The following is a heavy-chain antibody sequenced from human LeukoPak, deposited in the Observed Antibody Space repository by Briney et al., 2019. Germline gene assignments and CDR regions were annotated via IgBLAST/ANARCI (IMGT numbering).Heavy chain of an antibody. J-gene: IGHJ4*02. D-gene: IGHD1-14*01. V-gene: IGHV3-7*03. CDR2: VKQDGSDK. CDR1: GFTFSGYW. CDR3: AKPAKTDHADY. Sequence: GGSLRLSCAASGFTFSGYWMSWVRQAPGKGLEWVANVKQDGSDKFYVDSVKGRFTISRDNAKNSLYLQMNSLRAEDTAVYYCAKPAKTDHADYWGQGTLVTVSS.